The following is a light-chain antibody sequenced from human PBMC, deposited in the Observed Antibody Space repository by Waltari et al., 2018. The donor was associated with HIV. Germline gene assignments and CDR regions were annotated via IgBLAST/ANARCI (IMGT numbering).Light chain of an antibody. CDR3: QVWDSSSDAYV. J-gene: IGLJ1*01. Sequence: SYVLAQPPSVSVAPGKTARITRGGNNIGSKRVAWYQQKPGQAPVVVIYYESDRPSGIPERFSGSNSGNTATLTISRVEAGDEADYYCQVWDSSSDAYVFGTGTKVTVL. CDR2: YES. V-gene: IGLV3-21*04. CDR1: NIGSKR.